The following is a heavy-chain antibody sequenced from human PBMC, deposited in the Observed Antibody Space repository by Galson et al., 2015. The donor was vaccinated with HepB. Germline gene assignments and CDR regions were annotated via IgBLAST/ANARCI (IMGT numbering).Heavy chain of an antibody. CDR3: ARESDYIFGLKDY. CDR1: GYTFTAHY. Sequence: SVKVSCKASGYTFTAHYIHWVRQAPGQGLEWMGRINPNIGDTWSAQKFQGRVTMTRLTSISTAYMEVNRLRSDDTAVYYCARESDYIFGLKDYWGQGTLVTVSS. D-gene: IGHD3-3*02. CDR2: INPNIGDT. J-gene: IGHJ4*02. V-gene: IGHV1-2*06.